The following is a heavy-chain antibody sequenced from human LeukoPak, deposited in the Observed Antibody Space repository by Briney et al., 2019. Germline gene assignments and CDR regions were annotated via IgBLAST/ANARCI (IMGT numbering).Heavy chain of an antibody. CDR2: ISSSGSTI. Sequence: GGSLRLSCAASGFTFSSYEMNWVRQAPGKGLEWVSYISSSGSTIYYADSVKGRFTISRDNSKNALYLQMNSLRAEDTAVYYCARTHDYGDYFGAFDIWGQGTMVTVSS. CDR1: GFTFSSYE. J-gene: IGHJ3*02. D-gene: IGHD4-17*01. V-gene: IGHV3-48*03. CDR3: ARTHDYGDYFGAFDI.